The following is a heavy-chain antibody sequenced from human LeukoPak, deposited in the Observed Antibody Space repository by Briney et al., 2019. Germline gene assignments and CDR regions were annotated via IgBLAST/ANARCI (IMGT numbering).Heavy chain of an antibody. J-gene: IGHJ4*02. V-gene: IGHV4-34*01. CDR3: ARGQGTVTTH. CDR2: INHSGSA. CDR1: GGSFSGYY. D-gene: IGHD4-17*01. Sequence: SETLSLTCAASGGSFSGYYWTWIRQPPGKGLEWIGEINHSGSANYNPSLKSRVTIPLDTSKNQFSLKLSSVTAADTAVYYCARGQGTVTTHWGQGTLVTVSS.